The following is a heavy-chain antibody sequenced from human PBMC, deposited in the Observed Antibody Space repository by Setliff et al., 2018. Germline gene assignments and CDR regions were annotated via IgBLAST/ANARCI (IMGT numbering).Heavy chain of an antibody. Sequence: ASVKVSCKTSGYTFTGYHLHWVRQAPGQGLEWMGWIDPKSGVTRYAQKFQGRVTLTRDTSITTAYMEVSILTSDDTAVYYCARDPFLVQQFPYYMDVWGKGTTVTVSS. J-gene: IGHJ6*03. D-gene: IGHD6-13*01. CDR1: GYTFTGYH. V-gene: IGHV1-2*02. CDR2: IDPKSGVT. CDR3: ARDPFLVQQFPYYMDV.